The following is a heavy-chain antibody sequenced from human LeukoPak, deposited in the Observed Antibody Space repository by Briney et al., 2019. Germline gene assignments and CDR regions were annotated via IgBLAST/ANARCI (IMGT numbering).Heavy chain of an antibody. CDR2: ITDSGAST. Sequence: GGSLRLSCAASRFSFSTYAMTWVRQAPGKGLEWVSTITDSGASTYYADSVKGRFTISRDNSKNTLYLQMNSLRAEDTAVYYCARDHIVVVPAAHYYYYGMDVWGQGTTVTVSS. D-gene: IGHD2-2*01. CDR1: RFSFSTYA. CDR3: ARDHIVVVPAAHYYYYGMDV. V-gene: IGHV3-23*01. J-gene: IGHJ6*02.